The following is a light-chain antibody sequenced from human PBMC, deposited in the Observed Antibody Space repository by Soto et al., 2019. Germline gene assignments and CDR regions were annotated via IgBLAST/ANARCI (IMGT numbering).Light chain of an antibody. Sequence: EIVLTQSPATLSLSPGERATLSCRASQSVSSYLAWYQQKPGQAPRLLIYDASNRATGIPARFSGSGSGTDFTLTISSLEPEDFEVYYCQQRSNGGHTFGGGTKVEIK. CDR1: QSVSSY. CDR2: DAS. CDR3: QQRSNGGHT. J-gene: IGKJ4*01. V-gene: IGKV3-11*01.